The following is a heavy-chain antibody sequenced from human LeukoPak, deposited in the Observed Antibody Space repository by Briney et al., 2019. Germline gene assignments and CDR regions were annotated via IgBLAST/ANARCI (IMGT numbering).Heavy chain of an antibody. CDR2: ISSSSSYI. CDR3: ARGDREAAGKADY. J-gene: IGHJ4*02. V-gene: IGHV3-21*01. D-gene: IGHD6-13*01. Sequence: GGSLRLSCAASGLTFSSYSMNWVRQAPGKGLEWVSSISSSSSYIYYADSVKGRFTISRDNAKNSLYLQMNSLRAEDTAVYYRARGDREAAGKADYWGQGTLVTVSS. CDR1: GLTFSSYS.